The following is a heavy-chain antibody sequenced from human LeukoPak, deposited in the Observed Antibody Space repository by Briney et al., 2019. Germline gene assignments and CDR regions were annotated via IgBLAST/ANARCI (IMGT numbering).Heavy chain of an antibody. D-gene: IGHD6-13*01. CDR2: ISWNSGSI. J-gene: IGHJ4*02. CDR1: GFTFDDYA. CDR3: AKDRAAAGLDY. V-gene: IGHV3-9*01. Sequence: QPGRSLRLSCAASGFTFDDYAMHWVRQAPGKGLEGVSGISWNSGSIGYADSVKGRFTISRDNAKNSLYLQMNSLRAEDTALYYCAKDRAAAGLDYWGQGTLVTVSS.